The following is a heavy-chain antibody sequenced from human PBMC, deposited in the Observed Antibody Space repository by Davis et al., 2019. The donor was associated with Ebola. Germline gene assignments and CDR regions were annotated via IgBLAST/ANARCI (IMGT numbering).Heavy chain of an antibody. CDR3: AKGSRGYSYGDAFDI. V-gene: IGHV3-23*01. CDR1: GFTFSSYA. Sequence: PGGSLRLSCAASGFTFSSYAMSWVRQAPGKGLEWVSAISGSGGSTYYADSVKGRFTISRDNSKNTLYLQMSSLRAEDTAVYYCAKGSRGYSYGDAFDIWGQGTMVTVSS. J-gene: IGHJ3*02. D-gene: IGHD5-18*01. CDR2: ISGSGGST.